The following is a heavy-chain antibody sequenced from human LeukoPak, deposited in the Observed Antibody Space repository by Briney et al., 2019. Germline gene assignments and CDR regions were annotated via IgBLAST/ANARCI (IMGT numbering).Heavy chain of an antibody. CDR1: GYTSVGYN. CDR2: IDHYTGNT. D-gene: IGHD5-12*01. Sequence: GASVKVSCKASGYTSVGYNLHWGRKAPGQGLESMAWIDHYTGNTHYAQKFQGRITVTRDTSISTTYMELSWLTSDDTALYYCAREYSASEHWGQGTLVTVSS. J-gene: IGHJ1*01. CDR3: AREYSASEH. V-gene: IGHV1-2*02.